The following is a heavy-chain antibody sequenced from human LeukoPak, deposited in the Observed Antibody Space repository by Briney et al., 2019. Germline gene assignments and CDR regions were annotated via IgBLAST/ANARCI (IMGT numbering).Heavy chain of an antibody. J-gene: IGHJ4*02. V-gene: IGHV3-23*01. CDR2: ISGSGGST. CDR1: GFTFSSYA. CDR3: AKADSYYDILTGYYGYFDY. Sequence: GGSLRLSCAASGFTFSSYAMSWVRQAPGKGLEWVSAISGSGGSTYYVDSVKGRFTISRDNSKNTLYLQMNSLRAEDTAVYYCAKADSYYDILTGYYGYFDYWGQGTLVTVSS. D-gene: IGHD3-9*01.